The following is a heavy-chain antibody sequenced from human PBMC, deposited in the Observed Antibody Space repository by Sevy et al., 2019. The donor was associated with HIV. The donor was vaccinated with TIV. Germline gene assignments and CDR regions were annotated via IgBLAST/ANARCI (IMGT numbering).Heavy chain of an antibody. CDR3: ANRPGEELDY. CDR1: GFTFRSSG. V-gene: IGHV3-30*18. D-gene: IGHD1-7*01. J-gene: IGHJ4*02. CDR2: ITYDGGDK. Sequence: GGSLRLSCAASGFTFRSSGIHWVRQAPGKGLEWVAVITYDGGDKFYLDSVKGRFTISRDNSKNTVFLQMNSLKTEDTAIYYCANRPGEELDYWGQGTLVTVSS.